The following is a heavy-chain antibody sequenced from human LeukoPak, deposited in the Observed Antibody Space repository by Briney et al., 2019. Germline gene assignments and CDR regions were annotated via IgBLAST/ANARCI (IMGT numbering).Heavy chain of an antibody. Sequence: SETLSLTCTVSGGSISSGDYSWSWIRQPPGKGLEWIGYIYYTDSYYNPSLKSRVTISLDTSKNQFSLKLNSVTAADTAVYYCASHSGGYAYWGQGTLVTVSS. J-gene: IGHJ4*02. V-gene: IGHV4-30-4*07. CDR2: IYYTDS. D-gene: IGHD5-12*01. CDR1: GGSISSGDYS. CDR3: ASHSGGYAY.